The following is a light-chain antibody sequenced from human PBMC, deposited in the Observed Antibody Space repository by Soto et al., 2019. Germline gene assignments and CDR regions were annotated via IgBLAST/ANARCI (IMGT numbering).Light chain of an antibody. CDR2: DAS. CDR3: QHRFSWPPTIT. J-gene: IGKJ5*01. V-gene: IGKV3-11*01. Sequence: EIVLTQSPATLSLSPGERATLSCRASQSVSSYLAWYQQKPGQAPRLLXXDASNRATGIPARFSGSGSGTDFTLTISSLEPEDFAVYYCQHRFSWPPTITFGQGTRLEIK. CDR1: QSVSSY.